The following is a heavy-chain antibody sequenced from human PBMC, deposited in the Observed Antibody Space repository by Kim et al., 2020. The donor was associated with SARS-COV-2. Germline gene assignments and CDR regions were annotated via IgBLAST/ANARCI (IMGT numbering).Heavy chain of an antibody. CDR2: IYYSGST. CDR1: GGSISSGGYY. CDR3: ARYCSSTSCRWFDP. Sequence: SETLSLTCTVSGGSISSGGYYWSWIRQYPGQGLEWLGYIYYSGSTYYNPSLRSRVSISVDTSKNQFSLKLNSVTAAGTAVYYCARYCSSTSCRWFDPWGQGTLVTVSS. D-gene: IGHD2-2*01. V-gene: IGHV4-31*03. J-gene: IGHJ5*02.